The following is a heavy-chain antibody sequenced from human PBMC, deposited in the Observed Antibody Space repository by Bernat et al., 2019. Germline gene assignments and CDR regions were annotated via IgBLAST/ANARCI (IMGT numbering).Heavy chain of an antibody. CDR3: AKDVTAMVNLYFDY. CDR1: GFTFSSYA. V-gene: IGHV3-23*01. J-gene: IGHJ4*02. D-gene: IGHD5-18*01. Sequence: EVQLLESGGGLVQPGGSLRLSCAASGFTFSSYAMSWVRQAPGKGLEWVSAISGSGGSTYYADSVKGRFTISRDKSKNTLYLQMNSLRAEETAVYYCAKDVTAMVNLYFDYWGQGTLVTVSS. CDR2: ISGSGGST.